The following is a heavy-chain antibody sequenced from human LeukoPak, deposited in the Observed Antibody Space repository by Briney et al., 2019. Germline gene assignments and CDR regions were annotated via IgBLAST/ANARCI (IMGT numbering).Heavy chain of an antibody. J-gene: IGHJ4*02. CDR1: GFTVSSNY. CDR3: AKGLYCGGGSCLFDY. D-gene: IGHD2-15*01. Sequence: GGSLRLSCAASGFTVSSNYMSWVRQAPGKGLEWVSGIGGSGGSTYYADSVKGRFTISRDNSKNTLYLQMNSLRAEDRAVYYCAKGLYCGGGSCLFDYWGQGTLVTVSS. V-gene: IGHV3-23*01. CDR2: IGGSGGST.